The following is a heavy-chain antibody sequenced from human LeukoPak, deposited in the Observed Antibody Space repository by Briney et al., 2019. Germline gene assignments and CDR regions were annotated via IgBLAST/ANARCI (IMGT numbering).Heavy chain of an antibody. Sequence: GGSLRLSCAASGFTFSSYGMSWVRQAPGKGLEWVGRIRSNSDGGTIDYAAPVKGRFALSRDDSKNTLYLQMNSLQTEDTAVYYCATDFYDTTWGQGTLVTVSS. V-gene: IGHV3-15*01. CDR1: GFTFSSYG. CDR2: IRSNSDGGTI. D-gene: IGHD3-22*01. CDR3: ATDFYDTT. J-gene: IGHJ5*02.